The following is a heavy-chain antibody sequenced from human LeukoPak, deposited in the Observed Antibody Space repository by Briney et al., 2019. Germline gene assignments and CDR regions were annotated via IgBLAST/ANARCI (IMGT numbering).Heavy chain of an antibody. J-gene: IGHJ6*02. D-gene: IGHD2-15*01. CDR3: ARDPGCSGGSCYYRYYYYGMDV. CDR1: VYTVTSYG. CDR2: ISAYNGDR. V-gene: IGHV1-18*01. Sequence: ASVKVSCKSAVYTVTSYGISWVRQSPGQGLEWMGWISAYNGDRNYAQKLQGRVTMTTDTSTSTAYMELRSLRSDDTAVYYCARDPGCSGGSCYYRYYYYGMDVWGQGTTVTVSS.